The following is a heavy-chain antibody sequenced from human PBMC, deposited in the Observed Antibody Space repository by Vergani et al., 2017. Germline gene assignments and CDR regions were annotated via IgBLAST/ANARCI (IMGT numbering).Heavy chain of an antibody. D-gene: IGHD2-15*01. CDR2: IYYSGST. CDR3: AREVDHATGCYFDY. J-gene: IGHJ4*02. Sequence: QVQLQESGPGLVKPSQTLSLTCTVSGGSISSYYWSWIRQPPGKGLEWIGYIYYSGSTNYKPSLKSRVTISGDTSKNQFSLKLSSVTAADTAVYYCAREVDHATGCYFDYWGQGTLVTVSS. CDR1: GGSISSYY. V-gene: IGHV4-59*01.